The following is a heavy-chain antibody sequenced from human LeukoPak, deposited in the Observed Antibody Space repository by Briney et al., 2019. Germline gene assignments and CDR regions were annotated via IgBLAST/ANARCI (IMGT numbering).Heavy chain of an antibody. CDR2: IIPIFGTA. Sequence: SVKVSCKASGGTFSSYALSWVRQAPGQGLEWMGGIIPIFGTANYAQKFQGRVTITADESTSTAYMELSSLRSEDTAVYYCARGDGSGSYFYYWGQGTLVTVSS. CDR3: ARGDGSGSYFYY. D-gene: IGHD3-10*01. J-gene: IGHJ4*02. V-gene: IGHV1-69*13. CDR1: GGTFSSYA.